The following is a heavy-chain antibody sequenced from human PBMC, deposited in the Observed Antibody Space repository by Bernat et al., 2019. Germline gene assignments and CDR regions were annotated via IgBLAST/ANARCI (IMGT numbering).Heavy chain of an antibody. CDR3: AQRALTVRDFDC. Sequence: EVQLLESGGGLVQPGGSLRLSCSASGFTFSSYPMSWVRQAPGKGLEWVSAISGSGVSTYYADSVKGRFTISRANSKNTLYLQMNSLRAEDTAIYYCAQRALTVRDFDCWGEGTLVTVS. CDR2: ISGSGVST. D-gene: IGHD6-6*01. V-gene: IGHV3-23*01. CDR1: GFTFSSYP. J-gene: IGHJ4*02.